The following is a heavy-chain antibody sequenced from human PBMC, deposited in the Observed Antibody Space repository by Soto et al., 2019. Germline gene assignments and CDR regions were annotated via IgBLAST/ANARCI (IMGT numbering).Heavy chain of an antibody. CDR3: ARELRGNFYYFLDV. J-gene: IGHJ6*03. V-gene: IGHV4-59*01. CDR1: GGSISSYY. D-gene: IGHD3-16*01. CDR2: IYYSGST. Sequence: PSETLSLTCTVSGGSISSYYWSWIRQPPGKGLEWIGYIYYSGSTNYNPSLKSRVTISVDTSKNQFSLKLCSVTAADTAVYYCARELRGNFYYFLDVWGKGSTVTVSS.